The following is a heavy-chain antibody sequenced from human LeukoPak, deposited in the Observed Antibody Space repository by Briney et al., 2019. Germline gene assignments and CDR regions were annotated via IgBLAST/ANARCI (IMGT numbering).Heavy chain of an antibody. J-gene: IGHJ3*02. CDR3: ARLVVPAAILFAFDI. CDR2: IYYSGST. V-gene: IGHV4-59*11. D-gene: IGHD2-2*02. CDR1: GGSISSHH. Sequence: SETLSLTCTVSGGSISSHHWSWIRQPPGKGLEWIGYIYYSGSTKYNPSLKSRVTISVDTSKNQFSLKLSSVTAADTAVYYCARLVVPAAILFAFDIWGQGTMVTVSS.